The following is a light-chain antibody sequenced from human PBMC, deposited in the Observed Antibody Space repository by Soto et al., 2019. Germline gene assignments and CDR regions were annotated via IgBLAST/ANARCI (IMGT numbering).Light chain of an antibody. J-gene: IGKJ1*01. Sequence: EIVLSQSPGTLSLSPGERATLSCRASQSVGNRYLAWYQQKPGQAPRLLIYGASSRATGIPDRFSGSGSGTDFTLTINRLEPEDFAVYYCQHYVTSLTTFGQGTKVDIK. V-gene: IGKV3-20*01. CDR1: QSVGNRY. CDR3: QHYVTSLTT. CDR2: GAS.